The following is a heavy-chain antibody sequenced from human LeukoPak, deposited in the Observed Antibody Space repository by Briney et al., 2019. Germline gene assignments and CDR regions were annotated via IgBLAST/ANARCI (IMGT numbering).Heavy chain of an antibody. Sequence: PGGSLRLYCAGSGFTFSSYSMNWVRQAPGKGLEWVSFIRSSSSDIYYADSVKGRFTISRDNAKNSLYLQMDSLRAEDTAVYYCARVRSGSLDYWGQGTLVTVSS. D-gene: IGHD1-26*01. CDR1: GFTFSSYS. CDR2: IRSSSSDI. CDR3: ARVRSGSLDY. J-gene: IGHJ4*02. V-gene: IGHV3-21*01.